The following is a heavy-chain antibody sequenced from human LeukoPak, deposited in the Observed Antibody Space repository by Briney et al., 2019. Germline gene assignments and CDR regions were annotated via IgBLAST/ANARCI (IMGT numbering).Heavy chain of an antibody. CDR2: IYSDGST. Sequence: GGSLRLSCAASGFTVSTNYMSWVRQAPGKGLEWVSVIYSDGSTYYADSVKGRFTMSRDNPKNNLYLQMNSLRAGDTAVYFCARGGGLDVWGQGATVTVSS. J-gene: IGHJ6*02. CDR3: ARGGGLDV. V-gene: IGHV3-53*01. D-gene: IGHD3-16*01. CDR1: GFTVSTNY.